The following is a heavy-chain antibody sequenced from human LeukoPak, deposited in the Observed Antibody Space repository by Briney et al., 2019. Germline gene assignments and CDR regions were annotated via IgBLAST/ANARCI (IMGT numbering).Heavy chain of an antibody. J-gene: IGHJ6*02. CDR1: GFTFSSYA. CDR3: ARDSEYSSGRMDV. Sequence: GGSLRLSCAASGFTFSSYAMHWVRQAPGKGLEWVAVISYDGSNKYYADSVKGRFTISRDNSKNTLYLQMNSLRAEDTAVYYCARDSEYSSGRMDVWGQGTTVTVSS. D-gene: IGHD6-19*01. CDR2: ISYDGSNK. V-gene: IGHV3-30-3*01.